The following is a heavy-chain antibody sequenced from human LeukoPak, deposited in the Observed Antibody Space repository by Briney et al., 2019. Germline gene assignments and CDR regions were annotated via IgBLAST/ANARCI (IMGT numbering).Heavy chain of an antibody. J-gene: IGHJ4*02. CDR1: GGSISSSSYS. CDR3: ARHRRGYSYGPLDY. V-gene: IGHV4-39*01. D-gene: IGHD5-18*01. Sequence: PSETLSLTCTVSGGSISSSSYSWGWIRQPPGKGLEWIGSIYYSGSTYYNPSLKSRVTISVDTSKNQFSLKLSSVTAADTAVYYCARHRRGYSYGPLDYWGQGTLVTVSS. CDR2: IYYSGST.